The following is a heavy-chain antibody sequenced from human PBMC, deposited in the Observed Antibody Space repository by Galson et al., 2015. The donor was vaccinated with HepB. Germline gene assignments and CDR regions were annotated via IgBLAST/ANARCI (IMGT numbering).Heavy chain of an antibody. J-gene: IGHJ6*02. CDR1: GYIFSRYT. V-gene: IGHV1-3*01. Sequence: SVKVSCKASGYIFSRYTIHWVRQAPGQRLEWMGWINAGNADTKYSQKFQGRLTITRDTSATTTYMELSSLRSEDTAVYYCARDSCRHTTTCYMGYYGMDVWGQGTTVTVSS. D-gene: IGHD2-2*02. CDR2: INAGNADT. CDR3: ARDSCRHTTTCYMGYYGMDV.